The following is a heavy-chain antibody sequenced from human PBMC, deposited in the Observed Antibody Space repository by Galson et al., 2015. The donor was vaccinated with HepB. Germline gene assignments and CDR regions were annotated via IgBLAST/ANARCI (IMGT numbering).Heavy chain of an antibody. V-gene: IGHV3-7*03. J-gene: IGHJ4*02. CDR3: ARDHRNGDYDY. Sequence: SLRLSCAASGFSFSTYWMTWVRQAPGKGLEWVANIKQDGSEKYYVDSVKGRFIISRDNAKNPLFLQMNSLRAEDTAVYYCARDHRNGDYDYWGQGTLVTVSS. CDR1: GFSFSTYW. CDR2: IKQDGSEK. D-gene: IGHD1-1*01.